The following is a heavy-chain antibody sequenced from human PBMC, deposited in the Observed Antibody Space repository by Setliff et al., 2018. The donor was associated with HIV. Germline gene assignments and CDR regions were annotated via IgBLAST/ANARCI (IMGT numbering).Heavy chain of an antibody. V-gene: IGHV1-24*01. CDR3: ATSSPVGPWLPSHDAFDI. J-gene: IGHJ3*02. D-gene: IGHD3-22*01. CDR2: FDPEDGET. Sequence: GASVKVSCKVSGYTLTELSRHWVRQAPGKGLEWMGGFDPEDGETIYAQKFQGRVTMTEDTSTDTAYMELSSLRSEDTAVYYCATSSPVGPWLPSHDAFDIWGQGTMVTV. CDR1: GYTLTELS.